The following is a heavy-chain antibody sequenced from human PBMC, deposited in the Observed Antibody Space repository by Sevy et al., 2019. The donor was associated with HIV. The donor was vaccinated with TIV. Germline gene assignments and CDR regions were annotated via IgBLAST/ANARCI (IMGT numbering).Heavy chain of an antibody. D-gene: IGHD4-17*01. J-gene: IGHJ4*02. V-gene: IGHV3-33*01. CDR1: AFNFSIYG. Sequence: GGSLRLSCAASAFNFSIYGMHWVRQAPDKGLEWVALIWYDGSNKYYADSVKCRFTISRDNSKSTLYLQMNSLRAEDTAVYYCARGRDYGNFDYWGQGTLVTVSS. CDR3: ARGRDYGNFDY. CDR2: IWYDGSNK.